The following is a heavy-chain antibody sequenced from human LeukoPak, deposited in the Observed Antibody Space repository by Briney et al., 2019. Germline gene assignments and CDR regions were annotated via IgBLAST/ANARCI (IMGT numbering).Heavy chain of an antibody. CDR2: IYPGDSDT. CDR3: ARLTGTQDAFDL. V-gene: IGHV5-51*01. Sequence: GESLKISCKASGYSFTSYWIGWVRQMPGKGPACMGIIYPGDSDTRHSPSFQGQVTISADKSISTAYLQWSSLKASDTAMYYCARLTGTQDAFDLWGQGTMVTVSS. J-gene: IGHJ3*01. D-gene: IGHD1-1*01. CDR1: GYSFTSYW.